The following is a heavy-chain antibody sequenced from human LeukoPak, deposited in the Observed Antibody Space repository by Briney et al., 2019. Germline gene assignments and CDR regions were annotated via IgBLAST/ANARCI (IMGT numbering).Heavy chain of an antibody. CDR1: GGSFSGYY. V-gene: IGHV4-34*01. CDR2: INHSGST. Sequence: PSETLSLTCAVYGGSFSGYYWSWIRQPPGKGLEWIGEINHSGSTNYNPSLKSRVTISVDTSKNQFSLKLSSVTAADTAVYYCARGRKGYSYGFAPSWFDPWGQGTLVTVSS. J-gene: IGHJ5*02. CDR3: ARGRKGYSYGFAPSWFDP. D-gene: IGHD5-18*01.